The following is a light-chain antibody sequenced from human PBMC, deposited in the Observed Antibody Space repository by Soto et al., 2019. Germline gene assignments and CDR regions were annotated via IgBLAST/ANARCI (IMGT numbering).Light chain of an antibody. Sequence: DIQMTQSPSSLSASVGDRVTITCQASHDITNYLNWYQHKPGQAPKLLIYGVSNLETGVPSRFSGGGCGTDFTFTIGSLQPEDIATYYCQYCDYLPLFGPGTTVDFK. J-gene: IGKJ3*01. CDR2: GVS. CDR3: QYCDYLPL. V-gene: IGKV1-33*01. CDR1: HDITNY.